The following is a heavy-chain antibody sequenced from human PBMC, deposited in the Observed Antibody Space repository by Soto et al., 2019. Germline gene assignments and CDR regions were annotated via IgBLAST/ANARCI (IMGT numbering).Heavy chain of an antibody. CDR1: GYTFSSHG. Sequence: AXSVKGSCKAAGYTFSSHGIVWVRQAPGQGLEWMGWISAYNGNANYAQKLQGRVTMTTDTSTSTAYMELRSLRSDDTAVYYCARAGDTTGLYYYYGMDVCGQRTTVTVSS. D-gene: IGHD4-17*01. V-gene: IGHV1-18*04. J-gene: IGHJ6*02. CDR2: ISAYNGNA. CDR3: ARAGDTTGLYYYYGMDV.